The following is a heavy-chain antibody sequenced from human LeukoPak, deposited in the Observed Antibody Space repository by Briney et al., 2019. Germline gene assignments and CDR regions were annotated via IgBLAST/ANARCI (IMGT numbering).Heavy chain of an antibody. CDR3: VRLYCSITSCYGYAFDI. CDR2: IYHSGST. CDR1: GYSISSGYY. D-gene: IGHD2-2*01. J-gene: IGHJ3*02. V-gene: IGHV4-38-2*01. Sequence: KPSETLSLTCAVSGYSISSGYYWGWIRQPPGKGLEWIGSIYHSGSTYYNPSLKSRVTISVDTSKNQFSLKLSSVTAADTAVYYCVRLYCSITSCYGYAFDIWGQGTMVTVSS.